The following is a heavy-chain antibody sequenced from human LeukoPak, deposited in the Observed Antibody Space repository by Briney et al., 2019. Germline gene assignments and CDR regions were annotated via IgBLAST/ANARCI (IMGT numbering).Heavy chain of an antibody. J-gene: IGHJ4*02. CDR3: ARAHVGQSFDY. V-gene: IGHV4-38-2*02. CDR2: IYHSGST. CDR1: GYSISSGYY. Sequence: SETLSLTCTVSGYSISSGYYWGWIRQPPGKGLEWIGSIYHSGSTYYNPSLKGRVTISVDTSKNQFSLKLSSVTAADTAVYYCARAHVGQSFDYWGQGTLVTVSS. D-gene: IGHD3-16*01.